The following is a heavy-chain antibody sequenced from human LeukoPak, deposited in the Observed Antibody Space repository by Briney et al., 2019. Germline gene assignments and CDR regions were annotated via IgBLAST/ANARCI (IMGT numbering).Heavy chain of an antibody. V-gene: IGHV5-51*01. J-gene: IGHJ4*02. Sequence: GESLQISCKGSGYSFTSYWIGWVRPMPGKGLEWTGIIYPGDSDTRYSPSFQGQVTISADKSISTAYLQWSSLKASDTAMYYCARLGYDSSGYFETLVYFDYWGQGTLVTVSS. D-gene: IGHD3-22*01. CDR1: GYSFTSYW. CDR3: ARLGYDSSGYFETLVYFDY. CDR2: IYPGDSDT.